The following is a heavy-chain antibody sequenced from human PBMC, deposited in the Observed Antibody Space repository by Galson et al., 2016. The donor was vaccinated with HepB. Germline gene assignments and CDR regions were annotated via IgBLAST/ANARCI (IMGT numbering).Heavy chain of an antibody. V-gene: IGHV1-18*01. J-gene: IGHJ4*02. Sequence: SVKVSCKASGYTFSNYGITWVRQAPGQGLEWMGWISGYNGITKYAQKVQGRATMTTDTSTSTAYMELSSLRSDDTAVYYCARECGGECYYFDSWGQGTVVTVSS. CDR3: ARECGGECYYFDS. D-gene: IGHD2-21*01. CDR2: ISGYNGIT. CDR1: GYTFSNYG.